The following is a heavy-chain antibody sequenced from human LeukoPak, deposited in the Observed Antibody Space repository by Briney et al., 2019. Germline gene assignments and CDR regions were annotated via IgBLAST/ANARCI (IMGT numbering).Heavy chain of an antibody. Sequence: GRSLRLSCAASGFTFSSYAMHWVRQAPGKGLEWVAVISFDGSNKYYADSVKGRFTISRDNSKNTLYLQMNSLRAEDTAVYYCAKVAFKTGYYFDYWGQGTLVTVSS. J-gene: IGHJ4*02. D-gene: IGHD3-9*01. CDR2: ISFDGSNK. V-gene: IGHV3-30*07. CDR3: AKVAFKTGYYFDY. CDR1: GFTFSSYA.